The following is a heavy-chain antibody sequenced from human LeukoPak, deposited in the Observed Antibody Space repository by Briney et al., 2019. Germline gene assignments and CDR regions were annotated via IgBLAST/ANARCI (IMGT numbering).Heavy chain of an antibody. CDR2: IIPIFGTA. D-gene: IGHD5-18*01. CDR1: GGTLISYA. V-gene: IGHV1-69*05. Sequence: ASVKVSCKASGGTLISYAISWVRQAPGQGLEWMGRIIPIFGTANYAQKFQGRVTITTDESTSTAYMELSSLRSEDTAVYYCARSGGPSHRDTAMPYEGFDPWGQGTLVTVSS. CDR3: ARSGGPSHRDTAMPYEGFDP. J-gene: IGHJ5*02.